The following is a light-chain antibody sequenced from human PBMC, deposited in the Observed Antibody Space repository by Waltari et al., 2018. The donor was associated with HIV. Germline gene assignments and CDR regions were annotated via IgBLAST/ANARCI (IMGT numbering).Light chain of an antibody. CDR1: QSVRYW. CDR2: KAS. J-gene: IGKJ2*01. CDR3: QQYDSYSYT. V-gene: IGKV1-5*03. Sequence: MTQSPSTLSASVGDRVTITCRASQSVRYWLAWYQQKAGEAPKLLIYKASSLGSGVPSRFSGSGSGTEFTLTISSLQPHDSAVYYCQQYDSYSYTFGQGTKLEIK.